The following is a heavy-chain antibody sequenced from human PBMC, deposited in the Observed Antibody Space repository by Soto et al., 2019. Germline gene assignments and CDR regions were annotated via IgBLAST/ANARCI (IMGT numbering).Heavy chain of an antibody. Sequence: PSETLSLTCTVSGGSISSGGYYWSWIRQHPGKGLEWIGYIYYSGSTYYNPSLKSRVTISVDTSKNQFSLKLSSVTAADTAVYYCARQDADHDAFDIWGQGTMVTVSS. CDR2: IYYSGST. J-gene: IGHJ3*02. CDR1: GGSISSGGYY. CDR3: ARQDADHDAFDI. D-gene: IGHD2-2*01. V-gene: IGHV4-31*03.